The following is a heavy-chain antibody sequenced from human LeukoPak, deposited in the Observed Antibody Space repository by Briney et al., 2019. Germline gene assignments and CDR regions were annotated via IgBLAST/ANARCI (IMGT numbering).Heavy chain of an antibody. J-gene: IGHJ5*02. CDR1: GYTFTSYY. CDR3: ARDGGDGYKANWFDT. D-gene: IGHD5-24*01. Sequence: ASVKVSCKASGYTFTSYYMHWVRQAPGQGLEWMGIINPSGGSTSYAQKFQGRVTMTRDMSTSTVSMELSSLRSEDTAVYYCARDGGDGYKANWFDTWGQGTLVTVSS. V-gene: IGHV1-46*01. CDR2: INPSGGST.